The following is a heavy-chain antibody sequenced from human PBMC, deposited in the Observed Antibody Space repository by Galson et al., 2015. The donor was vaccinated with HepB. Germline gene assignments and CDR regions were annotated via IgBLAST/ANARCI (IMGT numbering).Heavy chain of an antibody. V-gene: IGHV6-1*01. D-gene: IGHD3-10*01. Sequence: CAISGDSVSSTSAAWIWIRQSPSRGLEWLGWTYYKSQWYTDYGVSVKGRITINPDTSKNQFSLQLNSVTPADTAVYYCARDRDRGPNAFDIWGQGTMVTVSS. CDR3: ARDRDRGPNAFDI. CDR1: GDSVSSTSAA. CDR2: TYYKSQWYT. J-gene: IGHJ3*02.